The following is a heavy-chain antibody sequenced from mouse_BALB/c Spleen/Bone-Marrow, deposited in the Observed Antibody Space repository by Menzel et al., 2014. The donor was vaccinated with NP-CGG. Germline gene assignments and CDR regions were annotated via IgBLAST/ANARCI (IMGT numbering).Heavy chain of an antibody. V-gene: IGHV14-3*02. CDR1: DFNSKDTY. CDR2: IDPANGST. J-gene: IGHJ3*01. D-gene: IGHD2-14*01. Sequence: AQLQHPGAELVKPGASVKLSCTGSDFNSKDTYMHWVKQRPGQGLEWIGRIDPANGSTRYDPKFQGKDTITADTSSNTAYLQLSSLTSEDTAVYYCARSYRYTWVAYWGQGTMVTVSA. CDR3: ARSYRYTWVAY.